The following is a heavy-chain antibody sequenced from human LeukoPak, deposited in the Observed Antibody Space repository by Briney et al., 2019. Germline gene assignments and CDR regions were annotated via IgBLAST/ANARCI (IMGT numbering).Heavy chain of an antibody. J-gene: IGHJ6*03. Sequence: GGSLRLSCAASEFSVGSNYMTWVRQAPGKGLEWVSLIYSGGSTYYADSVKGRFTISRDNSKNSLYLQMNSLRAEDTAVFYCAKGVVANGWIMDVWGKGTTVSVFS. CDR1: EFSVGSNY. V-gene: IGHV3-66*01. CDR2: IYSGGST. CDR3: AKGVVANGWIMDV. D-gene: IGHD5-12*01.